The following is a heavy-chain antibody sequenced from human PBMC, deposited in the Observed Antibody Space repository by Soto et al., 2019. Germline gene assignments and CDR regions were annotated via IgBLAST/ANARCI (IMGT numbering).Heavy chain of an antibody. J-gene: IGHJ5*02. CDR3: ARAQFYSGAGDYYNLRFDL. Sequence: TLSLTCAVSGGSVSAAGYSCSWIRQPPAGGMGWIGYIYHCGTTLYNPSLKTRLTISLDRSNNRFSLTLNSISATDTAASYCARAQFYSGAGDYYNLRFDLWGQGTQVTVSS. CDR2: IYHCGTT. V-gene: IGHV4-30-2*01. D-gene: IGHD3-10*01. CDR1: GGSVSAAGYS.